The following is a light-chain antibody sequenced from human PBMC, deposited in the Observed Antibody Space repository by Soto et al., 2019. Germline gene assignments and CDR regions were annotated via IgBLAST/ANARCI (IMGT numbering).Light chain of an antibody. J-gene: IGKJ4*01. Sequence: EIVLTQSPGTLPLSLGERATLSCRASQSVMSSYLAWYQHRPGQAPRLLIYHASSRATGIPDRFSGSGSGTDFILTISRLEPEDFAVYYCQQYGRSPLTFGGGTKVEI. CDR2: HAS. CDR1: QSVMSSY. CDR3: QQYGRSPLT. V-gene: IGKV3-20*01.